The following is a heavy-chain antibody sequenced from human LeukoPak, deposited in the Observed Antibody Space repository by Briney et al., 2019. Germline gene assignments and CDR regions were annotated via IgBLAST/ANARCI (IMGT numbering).Heavy chain of an antibody. J-gene: IGHJ4*02. CDR2: INPNSGGT. CDR3: ARDNFGYYGSGSYYVQ. V-gene: IGHV1-2*02. D-gene: IGHD3-10*01. CDR1: GYTFTGYY. Sequence: ASVKVSCKASGYTFTGYYMHWVRQAPGQGLEWMGWINPNSGGTNYAQKFQGRVTMTRDTSISTAYMELSRLRSDDTAVYYCARDNFGYYGSGSYYVQWGQGTLVTVSS.